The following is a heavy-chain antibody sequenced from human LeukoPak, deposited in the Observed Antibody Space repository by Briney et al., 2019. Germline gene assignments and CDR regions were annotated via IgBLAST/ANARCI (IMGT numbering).Heavy chain of an antibody. CDR3: ARYYGSGSTGGYFDY. D-gene: IGHD3-10*01. CDR2: TYTSGST. V-gene: IGHV4-4*07. CDR1: GGSISSYY. Sequence: PSETLSLTCTVSGGSISSYYWSWIRQPAGKGLEWIGRTYTSGSTNYNPSLKSRVTISVDKSKNQFSLKLSSVTAADTAVYYCARYYGSGSTGGYFDYWGQGTLVTVSS. J-gene: IGHJ4*02.